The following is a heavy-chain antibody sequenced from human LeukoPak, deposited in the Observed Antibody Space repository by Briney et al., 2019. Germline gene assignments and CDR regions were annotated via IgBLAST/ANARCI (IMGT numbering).Heavy chain of an antibody. J-gene: IGHJ4*02. D-gene: IGHD3-10*01. Sequence: GRSLRLSWAVAAFTLSNAWMKWVRQAPGEGLEWVGRIKSKTDGGTTDYAAPVKGRFTISRDDSKNTLYLQMNSLKTEDTAVYYCTTNYYGSGSYQSNFDYWGQGTLVTVSS. V-gene: IGHV3-15*01. CDR3: TTNYYGSGSYQSNFDY. CDR1: AFTLSNAW. CDR2: IKSKTDGGTT.